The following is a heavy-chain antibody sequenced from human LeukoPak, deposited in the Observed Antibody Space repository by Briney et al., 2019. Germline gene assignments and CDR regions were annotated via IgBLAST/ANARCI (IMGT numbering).Heavy chain of an antibody. CDR1: GGSFSGYY. CDR2: INHSGST. J-gene: IGHJ4*02. V-gene: IGHV4-34*01. D-gene: IGHD3-22*01. CDR3: ARGRTYYYDKSRLKQFDH. Sequence: SETLSLTCAVYGGSFSGYYWSWIRQPPGKGLEWIGEINHSGSTNYNPSLKSRVTISVDTSKNQFSLKLSSVTAADTAVYYCARGRTYYYDKSRLKQFDHWGQGTLVTVSS.